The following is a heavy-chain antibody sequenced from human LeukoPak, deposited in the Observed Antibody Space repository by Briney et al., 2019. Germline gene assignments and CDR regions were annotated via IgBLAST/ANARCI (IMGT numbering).Heavy chain of an antibody. D-gene: IGHD6-13*01. V-gene: IGHV3-23*01. CDR1: GFTFSTFA. CDR2: ISGSDGST. CDR3: ARPPSSSIYIGGDY. Sequence: GGSLRLPCAASGFTFSTFAMTWVRQAPGKGLEWVSAISGSDGSTFYADSVKGRFTISRDNSKSTLYLQMNSLRADDTALYYCARPPSSSIYIGGDYWGQGTLVTVSS. J-gene: IGHJ4*02.